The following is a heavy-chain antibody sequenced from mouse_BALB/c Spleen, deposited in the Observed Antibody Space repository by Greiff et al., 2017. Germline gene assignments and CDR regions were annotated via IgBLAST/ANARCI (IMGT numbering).Heavy chain of an antibody. CDR1: GFNIKDTY. CDR2: IDPANGNT. CDR3: ARYYDYDDGYYFDY. Sequence: EVQLQQSGAELVKPGASVKLSCTASGFNIKDTYMHWVTQRPEQGLEWIGRIDPANGNTKYDPKFQGKATITADTSSNTAYLQLSSLTSEDTAVYYCARYYDYDDGYYFDYWGQGTTLTVSS. V-gene: IGHV14-3*02. J-gene: IGHJ2*01. D-gene: IGHD2-4*01.